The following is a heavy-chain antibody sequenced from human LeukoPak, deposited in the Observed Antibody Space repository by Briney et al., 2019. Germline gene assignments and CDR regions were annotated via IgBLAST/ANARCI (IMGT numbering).Heavy chain of an antibody. CDR2: INPNSGGT. J-gene: IGHJ6*02. CDR3: ARSSSSWDPYYYYGMDV. CDR1: GYTFTGYY. D-gene: IGHD6-13*01. V-gene: IGHV1-2*04. Sequence: APVKVSCKASGYTFTGYYMHWVRQAPGQGFEWMGWINPNSGGTNYAQKFQGWVTMTRDTSISTAYMELSRLRSDDTAVYYCARSSSSWDPYYYYGMDVWGQGTTVTVSS.